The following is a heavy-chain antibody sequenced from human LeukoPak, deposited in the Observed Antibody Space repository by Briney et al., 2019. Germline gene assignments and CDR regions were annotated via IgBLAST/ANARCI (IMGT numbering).Heavy chain of an antibody. V-gene: IGHV3-53*01. J-gene: IGHJ4*02. CDR1: GFTVSSNY. CDR3: AGRRSSGWYAY. CDR2: IYDSGTT. Sequence: GGSLRLSCATSGFTVSSNYMSWVRQAPGKGLEWVSVIYDSGTTYYADSVKGRFLIFRDTSKNTVDLQVNSLRVEDTAVYHCAGRRSSGWYAYWGQGTLVTVSS. D-gene: IGHD6-19*01.